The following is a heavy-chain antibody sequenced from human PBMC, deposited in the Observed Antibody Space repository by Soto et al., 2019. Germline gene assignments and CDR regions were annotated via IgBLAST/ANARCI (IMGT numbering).Heavy chain of an antibody. CDR2: IWYDGSIE. CDR3: ARTRGEYSYGPCLY. V-gene: IGHV3-33*01. J-gene: IGHJ4*02. CDR1: GFTFNSYG. D-gene: IGHD5-18*01. Sequence: GGSLRLSCAASGFTFNSYGMHWVRQAPGKGLEWVAVIWYDGSIEYYTDSVKGRFTISRDNSKNTLYLQMHSLRPEDTAVYYCARTRGEYSYGPCLYWGQGTLVTVSS.